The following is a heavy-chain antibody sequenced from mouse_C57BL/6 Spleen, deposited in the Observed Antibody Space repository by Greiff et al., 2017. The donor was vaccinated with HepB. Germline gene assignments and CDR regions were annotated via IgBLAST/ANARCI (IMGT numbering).Heavy chain of an antibody. J-gene: IGHJ2*01. Sequence: EVNVVESGAELVRPGASVKLSCTASGFNIKDDYMHWVKQRPEQGLEWIGWIDPENGDTEYASKFQGKATITADTSSNTAYLQLSSLTSEDTAVYYCTHYYGSSPYYFDYWGQGTTLTVSS. CDR3: THYYGSSPYYFDY. CDR2: IDPENGDT. CDR1: GFNIKDDY. D-gene: IGHD1-1*01. V-gene: IGHV14-4*01.